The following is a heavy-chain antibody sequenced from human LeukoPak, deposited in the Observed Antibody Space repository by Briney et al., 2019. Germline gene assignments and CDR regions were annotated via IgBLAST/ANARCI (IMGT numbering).Heavy chain of an antibody. Sequence: PGGSLRLSCAASGFTFSSYGMHWVRQAPGKGLEWVAVISYDGSNKYYADSVKGRFTISRDNSKNTLYLQMNSLRAEDTAVYYCARGGLRFLEWLPYGGWGDYYYYYGMDVWGQGTTVTVSS. CDR3: ARGGLRFLEWLPYGGWGDYYYYYGMDV. J-gene: IGHJ6*02. D-gene: IGHD3-3*01. CDR2: ISYDGSNK. V-gene: IGHV3-30*03. CDR1: GFTFSSYG.